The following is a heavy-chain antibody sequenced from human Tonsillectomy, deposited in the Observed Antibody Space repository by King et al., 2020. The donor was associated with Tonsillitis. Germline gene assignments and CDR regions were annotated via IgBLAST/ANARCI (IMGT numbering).Heavy chain of an antibody. CDR2: ISGDGGST. D-gene: IGHD2-8*02. J-gene: IGHJ4*02. V-gene: IGHV3-43*02. Sequence: VQLVESGGGVVQPGGSLRLSCAASGFGVDDYAMHWVRQAPGKGLEWVSVISGDGGSTYYADSVKGRFTISRNTSKKSLYLQMNSLRTEDTALYYCAKDIEYWFAYGVSLGFDYWGQGTLVTVSS. CDR3: AKDIEYWFAYGVSLGFDY. CDR1: GFGVDDYA.